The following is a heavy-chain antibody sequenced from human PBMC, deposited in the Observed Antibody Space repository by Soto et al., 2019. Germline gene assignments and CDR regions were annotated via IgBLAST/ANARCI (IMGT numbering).Heavy chain of an antibody. J-gene: IGHJ6*02. Sequence: LRLSCAASGFTFSSYCMHWVRQSPGKGLEWVAVISYDGSNKYYADSVKGRFTISRDNSKNTLYLQMNSLRAEDTAVYYCAKDRSYYYPYGMDVWGQGTTVTVSS. V-gene: IGHV3-30*18. CDR3: AKDRSYYYPYGMDV. CDR1: GFTFSSYC. CDR2: ISYDGSNK.